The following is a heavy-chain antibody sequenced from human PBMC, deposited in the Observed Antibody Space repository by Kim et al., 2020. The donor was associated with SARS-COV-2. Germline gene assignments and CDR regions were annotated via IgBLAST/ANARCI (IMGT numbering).Heavy chain of an antibody. CDR3: ASGLYRGGY. J-gene: IGHJ4*02. CDR2: SDK. Sequence: SDKDYADSVKGRFTITSDNSKNTLYLQVNDLGAEDRAGYYCASGLYRGGYWGQGTLVTVSS. D-gene: IGHD3-16*01. V-gene: IGHV3-30*01.